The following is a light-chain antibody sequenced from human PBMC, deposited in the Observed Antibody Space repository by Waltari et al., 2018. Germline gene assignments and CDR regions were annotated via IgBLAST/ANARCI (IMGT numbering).Light chain of an antibody. V-gene: IGLV2-14*03. Sequence: QSALPQPASVSGSPGQSITIPCTGTSSDVGGYDYVSWYQQRPGKAPKVMIYDVSNRPSVVSNRFSGSKSGNTASLAISGLQAEDEADYYCSSYTSTTTVIFGGGTKLTVL. CDR3: SSYTSTTTVI. J-gene: IGLJ2*01. CDR1: SSDVGGYDY. CDR2: DVS.